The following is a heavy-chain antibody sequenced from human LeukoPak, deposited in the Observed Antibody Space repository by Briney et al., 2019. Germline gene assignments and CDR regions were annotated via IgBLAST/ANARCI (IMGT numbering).Heavy chain of an antibody. CDR1: GFTFSEYG. D-gene: IGHD2-2*01. Sequence: GGSLRLSCAASGFTFSEYGMHWVRQAPGKGLEWVAVMSHDGSSKYYADSVKGRLTISRDNSKNTLYLQMNSLRAEDTAVYNCAKSGCSSTSCYVNYWGQGTLVIVSS. V-gene: IGHV3-30*18. CDR2: MSHDGSSK. J-gene: IGHJ4*02. CDR3: AKSGCSSTSCYVNY.